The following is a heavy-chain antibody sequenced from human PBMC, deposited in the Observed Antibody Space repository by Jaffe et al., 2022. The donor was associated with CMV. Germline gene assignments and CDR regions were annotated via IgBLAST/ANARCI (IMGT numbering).Heavy chain of an antibody. D-gene: IGHD2-2*01. CDR3: ARERLYQLTKTYYYYYYMDV. CDR2: ISSSGSTI. Sequence: EVQLVESGGGLVQPGGSLRLSCAASGFTFSSYEMNWVRQAPGKGLEWVSYISSSGSTIYYADSVKGRFTISRDNAKNSLYLQMNSLRAEDTAVYYCARERLYQLTKTYYYYYYMDVWGKGTTVTVSS. V-gene: IGHV3-48*03. J-gene: IGHJ6*03. CDR1: GFTFSSYE.